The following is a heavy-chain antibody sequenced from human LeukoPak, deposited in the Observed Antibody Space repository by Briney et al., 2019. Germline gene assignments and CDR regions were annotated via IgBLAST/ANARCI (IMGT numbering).Heavy chain of an antibody. Sequence: GGSLRLSCAASGFSFSSYAMSWVRLAPGKGLEWVSAISGSGGSTYYADSVKGRFTISRDNSKNTLYLQMNSLRAEDTAVYYCAKGPSLRFLEWLYRNWGQGTLVTVSS. CDR3: AKGPSLRFLEWLYRN. D-gene: IGHD3-3*01. V-gene: IGHV3-23*01. CDR1: GFSFSSYA. CDR2: ISGSGGST. J-gene: IGHJ4*02.